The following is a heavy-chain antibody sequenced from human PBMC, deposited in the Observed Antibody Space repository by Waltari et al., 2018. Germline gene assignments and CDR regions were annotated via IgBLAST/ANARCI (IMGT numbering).Heavy chain of an antibody. CDR2: INFDGSIT. Sequence: VQLEESGGGLVQPGGSLRLSCAASGFTFSIYWLDWVRQAAGKGLVWVSRINFDGSITNYADSVKGRFTISRDNAKNTLYLQMSSLRAEDTAVYYCVLGEKYFDFWGQGTLVTVSS. J-gene: IGHJ4*02. CDR1: GFTFSIYW. V-gene: IGHV3-74*01. CDR3: VLGEKYFDF.